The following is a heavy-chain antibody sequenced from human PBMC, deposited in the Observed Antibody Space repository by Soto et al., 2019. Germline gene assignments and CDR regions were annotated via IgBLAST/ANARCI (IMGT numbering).Heavy chain of an antibody. CDR1: GFSLSTSGVG. CDR2: IYWDDDK. Sequence: QITLKESGPTLVKPTQTLTLTCTFSGFSLSTSGVGVGWIRQPPGKALEWLALIYWDDDKRYSPSLQSRLTITKDTSKNQVVLTMTNMVPVDTATYYCAHRPHVFRWFGEYAFDYWGQGTLVTVSS. V-gene: IGHV2-5*02. J-gene: IGHJ4*02. CDR3: AHRPHVFRWFGEYAFDY. D-gene: IGHD3-10*01.